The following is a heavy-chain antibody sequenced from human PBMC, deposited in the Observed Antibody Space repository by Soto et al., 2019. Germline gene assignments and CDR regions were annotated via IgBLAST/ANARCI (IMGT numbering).Heavy chain of an antibody. V-gene: IGHV3-74*01. D-gene: IGHD1-26*01. J-gene: IGHJ6*02. CDR3: ARGGTYYADYYGMDF. CDR2: INSDGSST. Sequence: GGSLTLSCAASGFTFSSYWMHWVRQAQGKGLVWVSSINSDGSSTSYADSVKGRFTISRDNAKNTLYLQMNSLRAEDTAVYYCARGGTYYADYYGMDFWGQGTTVTVSS. CDR1: GFTFSSYW.